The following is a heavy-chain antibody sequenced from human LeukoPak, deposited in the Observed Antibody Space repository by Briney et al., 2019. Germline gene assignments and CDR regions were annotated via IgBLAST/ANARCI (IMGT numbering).Heavy chain of an antibody. D-gene: IGHD6-13*01. CDR1: GFTFSSYA. J-gene: IGHJ6*03. CDR2: ISGSGGST. V-gene: IGHV3-23*01. Sequence: GGSLRLSCAASGFTFSSYAMSWVRQAPGKGLEWVSAISGSGGSTYYADSVKGRFTISRDNSKNTLYLQMNSLRAEDTAVYYCAKGTKAAYSSSWYGYYYYYYMDVWGKGTTVTVSS. CDR3: AKGTKAAYSSSWYGYYYYYYMDV.